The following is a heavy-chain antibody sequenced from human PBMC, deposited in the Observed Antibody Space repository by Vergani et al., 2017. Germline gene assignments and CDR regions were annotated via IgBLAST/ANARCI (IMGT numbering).Heavy chain of an antibody. Sequence: QVQLVEWGGGVVQPGGSLRLSCTASGFIFSSHGMHWVRQAPGKGLEWVAFIRYDGSRRDYGESVKGRFTISRDNSKNSLYLQMNSLRAEDTAVYYCARDLWQTVRGVIITDYYYGMDVWGQGP. J-gene: IGHJ6*02. V-gene: IGHV3-30*02. CDR3: ARDLWQTVRGVIITDYYYGMDV. D-gene: IGHD3-10*01. CDR1: GFIFSSHG. CDR2: IRYDGSRR.